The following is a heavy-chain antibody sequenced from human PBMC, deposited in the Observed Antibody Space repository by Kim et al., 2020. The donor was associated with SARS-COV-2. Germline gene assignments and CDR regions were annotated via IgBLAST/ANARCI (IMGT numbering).Heavy chain of an antibody. V-gene: IGHV1-69*04. CDR3: ASEGNLGYDSSGPLDY. D-gene: IGHD3-22*01. J-gene: IGHJ4*02. CDR2: IIPILGIA. CDR1: GGTFSSYA. Sequence: SVKVSCKASGGTFSSYAISWVRQAPGQGLEWMGRIIPILGIANYAQKFQGRVTITADKSTSTAYMELSSLRSEDTAVYYCASEGNLGYDSSGPLDYWGQGTLVTVSS.